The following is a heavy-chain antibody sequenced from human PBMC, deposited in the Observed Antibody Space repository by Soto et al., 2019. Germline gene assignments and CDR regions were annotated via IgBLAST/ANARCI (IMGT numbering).Heavy chain of an antibody. V-gene: IGHV4-59*01. CDR1: GGSISSYY. D-gene: IGHD6-6*01. CDR3: TRAVRRSSSPFDH. J-gene: IGHJ4*02. Sequence: PSETLSLTCTVSGGSISSYYWSWIRQPPGKGLEWIAYISYSGSTNYNPSLRSRVTISLDTSKNQFSLKLSSVTAADTAVYYCTRAVRRSSSPFDHWGQGTLVTVSS. CDR2: ISYSGST.